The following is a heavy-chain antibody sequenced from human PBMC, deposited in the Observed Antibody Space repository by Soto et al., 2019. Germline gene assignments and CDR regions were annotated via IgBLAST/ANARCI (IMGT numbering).Heavy chain of an antibody. CDR1: GFTFSSYS. CDR3: ARDRIIAAAGDDAFDI. Sequence: GGSLRLSCAASGFTFSSYSMNWVRQAPGKGLEWVSSISSSSSYIYYADSVKGRFTISRDNAKNSLYLQMNSLRAEDTAVYYCARDRIIAAAGDDAFDIWGQGTMVTVSS. CDR2: ISSSSSYI. V-gene: IGHV3-21*01. J-gene: IGHJ3*02. D-gene: IGHD6-13*01.